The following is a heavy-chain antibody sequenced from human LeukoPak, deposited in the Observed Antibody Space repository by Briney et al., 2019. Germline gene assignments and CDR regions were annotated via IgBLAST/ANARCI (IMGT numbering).Heavy chain of an antibody. V-gene: IGHV3-66*01. CDR3: ARDRGGGYHAGIFY. CDR2: VYSADST. D-gene: IGHD5-12*01. CDR1: GFTVNSNY. Sequence: GGSLRLSCAASGFTVNSNYMTWVRQAPGKGLEWVSIVYSADSTFYADSVKGRFTISRDKSKNTLYLQTNSLRAEDTAMYYCARDRGGGYHAGIFYWGQGTLVTVSS. J-gene: IGHJ4*02.